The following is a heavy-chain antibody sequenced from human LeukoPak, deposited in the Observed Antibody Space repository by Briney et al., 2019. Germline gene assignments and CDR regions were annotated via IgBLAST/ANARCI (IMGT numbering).Heavy chain of an antibody. CDR3: AKAMRDIQWLIDY. V-gene: IGHV3-23*01. CDR2: ISGSGGST. J-gene: IGHJ4*02. D-gene: IGHD5-12*01. CDR1: GFTFSSYA. Sequence: GGSLRLSCAASGFTFSSYAMSWVRQAPGKGLEWVSAISGSGGSTYYADSVKGRFTISRDNSKNTLYLQMNSLRAEDTAVYYCAKAMRDIQWLIDYWGQETLVTVSS.